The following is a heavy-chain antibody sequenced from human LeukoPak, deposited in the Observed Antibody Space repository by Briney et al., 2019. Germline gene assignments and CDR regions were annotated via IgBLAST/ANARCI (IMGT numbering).Heavy chain of an antibody. V-gene: IGHV3-74*01. CDR3: ARDGFTGPVTAYLDY. J-gene: IGHJ4*01. D-gene: IGHD2-8*02. Sequence: GGSLRLSCAASGFTFNEYPMHWVRQAPGKGLVWVSRLAGDGSGTNYADSVRGRFTISRENVKNTLYLQMSTLTAEDTAVYFCARDGFTGPVTAYLDYWGQGTLVTVSS. CDR2: LAGDGSGT. CDR1: GFTFNEYP.